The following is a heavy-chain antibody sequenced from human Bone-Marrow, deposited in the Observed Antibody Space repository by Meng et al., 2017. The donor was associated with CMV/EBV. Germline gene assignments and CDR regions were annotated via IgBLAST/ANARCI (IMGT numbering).Heavy chain of an antibody. Sequence: SETLSLTCTVAGGSISSYYWSWIRQPPWKGLEWIGYIYYIGSTNYNPSLKSRLTISRDTSKNQLSLKVKSVTAADTAVYYCARVGRRDGYNARFDNWGQGTLVTVSS. V-gene: IGHV4-59*13. J-gene: IGHJ4*02. CDR1: GGSISSYY. CDR2: IYYIGST. CDR3: ARVGRRDGYNARFDN. D-gene: IGHD5-24*01.